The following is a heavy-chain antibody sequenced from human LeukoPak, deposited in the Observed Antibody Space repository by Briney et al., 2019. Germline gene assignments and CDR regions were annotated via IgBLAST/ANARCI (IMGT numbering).Heavy chain of an antibody. V-gene: IGHV4-39*01. D-gene: IGHD4-17*01. CDR3: ARQTTTADY. J-gene: IGHJ4*02. CDR1: GGSISSSSYY. CDR2: IYYSGST. Sequence: SETLSLTCTVSGGSISSSSYYWGWLRQPPGKGLEWIVSIYYSGSTYYNPSLKSRVTISVDTSKNQFSLKLSSVTAADTAVYYCARQTTTADYWGQGTLVTVSS.